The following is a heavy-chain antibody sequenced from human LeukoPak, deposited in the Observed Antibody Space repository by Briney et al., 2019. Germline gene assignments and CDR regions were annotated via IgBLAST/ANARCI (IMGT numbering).Heavy chain of an antibody. D-gene: IGHD6-19*01. J-gene: IGHJ4*02. CDR2: IKQDGSEK. CDR1: GFTFSSYW. CDR3: ARAPLWWYSSGWYPNEGIDY. Sequence: PGGSLRLSCAASGFTFSSYWMSWVRQAPGKGLEWVANIKQDGSEKYYVDSVKGRFTISRDNAKNSLYLQMNSLRAEDTAVYYCARAPLWWYSSGWYPNEGIDYWGQGTLVTVSS. V-gene: IGHV3-7*01.